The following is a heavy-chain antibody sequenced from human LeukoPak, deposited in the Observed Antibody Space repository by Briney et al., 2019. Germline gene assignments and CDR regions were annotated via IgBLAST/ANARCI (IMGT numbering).Heavy chain of an antibody. Sequence: GGSLRLSCTASGFTFGDYGMSWVRQAPGKGLEWVGFIRSKAYGGTTEYAASVKGRFTISRDDSKSIAYLQMNSLKTEDTAVYYCTRDAALVAVAGSPFDYWGQGTLVIVSS. J-gene: IGHJ4*02. CDR1: GFTFGDYG. D-gene: IGHD6-19*01. CDR3: TRDAALVAVAGSPFDY. CDR2: IRSKAYGGTT. V-gene: IGHV3-49*04.